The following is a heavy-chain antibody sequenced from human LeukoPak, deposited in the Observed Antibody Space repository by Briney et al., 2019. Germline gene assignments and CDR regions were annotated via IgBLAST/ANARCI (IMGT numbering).Heavy chain of an antibody. V-gene: IGHV3-30*18. Sequence: PGRSLTLFCTASGFTFSSYGMHWVRQAPGKGLEWVAFISYDGSNKYHADSVKGRFTISRDNSKNTLYLQMNSLRAEDTAVYDCAKDSSSGWSLFDYWGQGTLVTVSS. D-gene: IGHD6-19*01. CDR2: ISYDGSNK. CDR1: GFTFSSYG. J-gene: IGHJ4*02. CDR3: AKDSSSGWSLFDY.